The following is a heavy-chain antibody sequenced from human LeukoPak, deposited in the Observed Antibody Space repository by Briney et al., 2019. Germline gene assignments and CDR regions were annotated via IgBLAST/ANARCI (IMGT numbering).Heavy chain of an antibody. D-gene: IGHD3-10*01. CDR2: IYPGDSDT. CDR1: GYSFTSYW. Sequence: GESLQISSKGSGYSFTSYWIGWVRQLPGKGLEWMGIIYPGDSDTRYSPSFQGQVTISADKSISTAYLQWSSLKASDTAMYYCARRSDSGSYSYWGQGTLVTVSS. CDR3: ARRSDSGSYSY. V-gene: IGHV5-51*01. J-gene: IGHJ4*02.